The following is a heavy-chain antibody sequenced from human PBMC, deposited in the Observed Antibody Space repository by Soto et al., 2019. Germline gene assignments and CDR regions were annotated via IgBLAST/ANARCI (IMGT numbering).Heavy chain of an antibody. CDR3: AKSIAAAPNLNDY. Sequence: EVQLVESGGGLVKPGGSLRLSCAASGFTFSSYSMTWVRQAPGKGLEWVSSISSSSSYIYYADSVKGRFTISRDNAKNSLYLQMNSLRAEDTAVYYCAKSIAAAPNLNDYWGQGTLVTVSS. D-gene: IGHD6-13*01. CDR1: GFTFSSYS. V-gene: IGHV3-21*01. J-gene: IGHJ4*02. CDR2: ISSSSSYI.